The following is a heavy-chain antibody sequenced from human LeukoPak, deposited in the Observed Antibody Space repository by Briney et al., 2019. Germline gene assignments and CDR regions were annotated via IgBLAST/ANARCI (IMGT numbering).Heavy chain of an antibody. V-gene: IGHV3-30*02. CDR3: AKELGGWALDTASIDY. CDR2: IRYDGSNK. J-gene: IGHJ4*02. CDR1: GFTFSSYG. D-gene: IGHD5-18*01. Sequence: GGSLRLSCAASGFTFSSYGMHWVRQAPGKGLEWVAFIRYDGSNKYYADSVKGRFTISRDNSKNTLYLQMNSLRAEDTAVYYCAKELGGWALDTASIDYWGQGTLVTVSS.